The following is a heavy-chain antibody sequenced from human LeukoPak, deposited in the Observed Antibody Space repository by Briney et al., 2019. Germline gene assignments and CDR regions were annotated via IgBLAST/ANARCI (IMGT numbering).Heavy chain of an antibody. CDR2: ISNSGSSK. Sequence: GGSLRLSCAASGFTFSRCEMNWVRQAPGKGLEWLSYISNSGSSKYYADSLKGRFTISRDNAKNTLYLQMNSLRADDTAVYYCARARGPGEFYYWGQGTLVTVSS. D-gene: IGHD7-27*01. J-gene: IGHJ4*02. V-gene: IGHV3-48*03. CDR1: GFTFSRCE. CDR3: ARARGPGEFYY.